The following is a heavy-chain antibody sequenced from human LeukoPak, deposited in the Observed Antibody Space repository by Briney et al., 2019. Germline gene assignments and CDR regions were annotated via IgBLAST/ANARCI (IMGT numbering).Heavy chain of an antibody. CDR3: ARRRYYDSSGYGALD. V-gene: IGHV4-34*01. D-gene: IGHD3-22*01. J-gene: IGHJ4*02. CDR1: GGSFSGYY. Sequence: SETLSLTCTVYGGSFSGYYWSWIRQPPGKGLEWIGEINHSGSTNYNPSLKSRVTISVDTSKNQFSLKLSSVTAADTAVYYCARRRYYDSSGYGALDWGQGTLVTVSS. CDR2: INHSGST.